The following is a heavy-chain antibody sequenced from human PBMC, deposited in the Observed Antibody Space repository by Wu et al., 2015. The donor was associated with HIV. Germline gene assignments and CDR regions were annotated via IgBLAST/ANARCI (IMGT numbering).Heavy chain of an antibody. V-gene: IGHV1-69*13. CDR1: GGTFSRYA. CDR3: ARYYGNWYLDV. CDR2: IMPIFGTT. D-gene: IGHD3-16*01. J-gene: IGHJ2*01. Sequence: QVQLVQSGAEVKKPGSSVKVSCKVSGGTFSRYALSWVRQAPGQGLEWMGRIMPIFGTTDYAQRFQGRVTITADKSTNTAYMEMSSLKSEDTAVYFCARYYGNWYLDVWGRGTLITVSS.